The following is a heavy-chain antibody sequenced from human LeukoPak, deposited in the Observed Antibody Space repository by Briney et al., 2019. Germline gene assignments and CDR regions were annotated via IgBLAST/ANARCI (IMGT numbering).Heavy chain of an antibody. D-gene: IGHD3-10*01. CDR1: GDSISTGEYY. CDR3: ATDRYYYGSGTYSFDY. Sequence: PSETLSLTCTVSGDSISTGEYYWSWIRRPPGKGLEWIGYISYSGSTYYNPSLKSRVAISADTSKNQFSLRLTSVTAADTAVYYCATDRYYYGSGTYSFDYWGQGTLVTASS. J-gene: IGHJ4*02. CDR2: ISYSGST. V-gene: IGHV4-30-4*01.